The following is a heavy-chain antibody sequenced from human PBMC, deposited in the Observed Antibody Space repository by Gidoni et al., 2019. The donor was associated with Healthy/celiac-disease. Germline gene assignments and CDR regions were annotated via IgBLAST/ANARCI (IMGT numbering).Heavy chain of an antibody. D-gene: IGHD4-4*01. Sequence: QLQLQESGPGLVKPSDTLSLTCTVSGGSISSRSYYWGWIRQPPGKGLEWIGSIYSSGSTYYNPSLKSRVTISVDTSKNQFSLKLSSVTAADTAVYYCARDGYNNRPHTYYFDYWGQGTLVTVSS. CDR3: ARDGYNNRPHTYYFDY. CDR1: GGSISSRSYY. CDR2: IYSSGST. V-gene: IGHV4-39*07. J-gene: IGHJ4*02.